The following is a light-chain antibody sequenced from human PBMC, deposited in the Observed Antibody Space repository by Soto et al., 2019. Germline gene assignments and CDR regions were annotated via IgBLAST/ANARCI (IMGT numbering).Light chain of an antibody. CDR1: SSDVGSYNL. V-gene: IGLV2-23*02. J-gene: IGLJ1*01. CDR3: CSYAGSSTFNV. Sequence: QSVLTQPASVSGSPGQSITISCTGTSSDVGSYNLVSWYQQHQGKAPKLMIYEVSKWPSGVSNRFSGSKSGNTASLTISGLQTEDEADYYCCSYAGSSTFNVFGTGTKVTVL. CDR2: EVS.